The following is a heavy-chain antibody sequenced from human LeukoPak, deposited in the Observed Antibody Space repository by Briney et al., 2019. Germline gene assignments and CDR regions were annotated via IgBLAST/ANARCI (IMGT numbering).Heavy chain of an antibody. CDR3: ARHVFSVALYYFDY. CDR1: GYSISSGYY. Sequence: SETLSLTCAVSGYSISSGYYWGWIRQAPGKGLEWIGSIYHSGSTYYNPSLKSRVTISVDTSKNQFSLKLSSVTAADTAVYYCARHVFSVALYYFDYWGQGTLVTVSS. D-gene: IGHD3/OR15-3a*01. J-gene: IGHJ4*02. V-gene: IGHV4-38-2*01. CDR2: IYHSGST.